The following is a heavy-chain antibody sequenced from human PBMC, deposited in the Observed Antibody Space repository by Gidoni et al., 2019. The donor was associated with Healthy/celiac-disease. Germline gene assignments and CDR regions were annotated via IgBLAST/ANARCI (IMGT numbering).Heavy chain of an antibody. CDR1: GYTLTGYY. CDR3: ARGRAALGFDY. Sequence: QVQLVQSGAEVKKPGASVKVPSKSSGYTLTGYYIPWVRQARGQGLEWMGWIHPNSGGTNDAQKFQGWGTMTRDTSISTAYRELSRLGSDETAVYYCARGRAALGFDYWGQGTLVTVSS. J-gene: IGHJ4*02. CDR2: IHPNSGGT. V-gene: IGHV1-2*04. D-gene: IGHD6-6*01.